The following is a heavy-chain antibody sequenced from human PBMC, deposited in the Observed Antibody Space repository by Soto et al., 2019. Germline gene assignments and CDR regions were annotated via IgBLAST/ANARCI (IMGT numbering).Heavy chain of an antibody. CDR2: IYFSGIT. V-gene: IGHV4-59*01. CDR1: GGSISGYF. D-gene: IGHD5-12*01. J-gene: IGHJ3*02. Sequence: PSETLSLTCTVSGGSISGYFWSWIRQPPGKGLDWVGYIYFSGITNCNPSLKSRVSLLVDTSKNYFSLSLNSVTAADTAVYYCARARSGYNIDAFDIWGQGKMVTVSS. CDR3: ARARSGYNIDAFDI.